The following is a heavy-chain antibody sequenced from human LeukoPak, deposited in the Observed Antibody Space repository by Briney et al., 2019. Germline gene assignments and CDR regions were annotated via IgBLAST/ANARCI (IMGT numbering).Heavy chain of an antibody. Sequence: ASVKVSCKASGYTFTSYDINWVRQATGQGLEWMGWMNPNSGNTGYAQKFQGRVTMTRNTSISTAYMELSSLRSEDTAVYYCARGGDVLLWFGEPYYFDYWGQGTLVTVSS. CDR1: GYTFTSYD. CDR3: ARGGDVLLWFGEPYYFDY. D-gene: IGHD3-10*01. CDR2: MNPNSGNT. V-gene: IGHV1-8*01. J-gene: IGHJ4*02.